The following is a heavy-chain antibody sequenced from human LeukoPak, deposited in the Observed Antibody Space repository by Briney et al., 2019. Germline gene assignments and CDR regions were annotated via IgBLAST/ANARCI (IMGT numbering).Heavy chain of an antibody. CDR2: MNPNSGDT. Sequence: ASVKVSCKASGYTFTSYDINWVRQATGQGLEWMGWMNPNSGDTGYAQNFQGRVTMTRNTSITTAYIELSSLISEDTAVYYCARGTRVLLWFGELFYRPNWFDPWGQGTLVTVSS. J-gene: IGHJ5*02. V-gene: IGHV1-8*01. CDR3: ARGTRVLLWFGELFYRPNWFDP. CDR1: GYTFTSYD. D-gene: IGHD3-10*01.